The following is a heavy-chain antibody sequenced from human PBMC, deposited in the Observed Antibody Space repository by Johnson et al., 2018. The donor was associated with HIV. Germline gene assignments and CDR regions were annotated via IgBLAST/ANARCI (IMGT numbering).Heavy chain of an antibody. CDR2: ISWNSGSI. CDR1: GFTFDDYA. J-gene: IGHJ3*02. V-gene: IGHV3-9*01. Sequence: VQLVESGGGLVQPGRSLRLSCAASGFTFDDYAMHWVRQAPGKGLEWVSGISWNSGSIGYADSVKGRFTISRDNAKNSLYLQMNSLRAEDTALYYCARTYSSSWLRDAFDIWGQGTMVTVSS. CDR3: ARTYSSSWLRDAFDI. D-gene: IGHD6-13*01.